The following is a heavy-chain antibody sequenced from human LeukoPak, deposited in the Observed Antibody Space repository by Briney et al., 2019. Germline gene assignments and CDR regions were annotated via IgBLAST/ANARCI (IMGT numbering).Heavy chain of an antibody. CDR3: AQLTGVDY. J-gene: IGHJ4*02. CDR2: ISHDGSNK. CDR1: GFPFSSYA. V-gene: IGHV3-30-3*01. D-gene: IGHD7-27*01. Sequence: GGSLRLSCVASGFPFSSYAMHWVRQAPGKGLEWVTFISHDGSNKYSIDSVKGRFTISRDNSKNTLYLQMNSLRPEDTAVYYCAQLTGVDYWGQGTLVTVSS.